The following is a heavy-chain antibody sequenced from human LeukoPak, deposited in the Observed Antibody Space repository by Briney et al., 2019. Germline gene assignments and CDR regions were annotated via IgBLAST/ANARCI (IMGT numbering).Heavy chain of an antibody. Sequence: GGSLRLSCAASGVTFSGYSMNWVRQAPGKGLEWVSAITATSLHIYYADSVKGRFTISRDNAKNTLYLQMNSLRAEDTAVYYCARALTYYDFWIRAGAFDIWGQGTMVTVSS. J-gene: IGHJ3*02. V-gene: IGHV3-21*01. CDR2: ITATSLHI. D-gene: IGHD3-3*01. CDR3: ARALTYYDFWIRAGAFDI. CDR1: GVTFSGYS.